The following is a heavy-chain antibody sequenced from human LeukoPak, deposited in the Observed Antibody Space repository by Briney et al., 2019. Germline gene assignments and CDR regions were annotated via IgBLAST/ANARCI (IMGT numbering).Heavy chain of an antibody. CDR3: ARSTCAGDCYTESFQH. V-gene: IGHV4-39*01. Sequence: PPETLSLSCAVSGASLRTHTYYWGCISQPPGKGMEWLGSIYYNGNAYYVPSLKSRVTISVDTSNNQFSLKLRSGTAADRAVCYWARSTCAGDCYTESFQHWGQGTLVTVSS. CDR1: GASLRTHTYY. D-gene: IGHD2-21*02. J-gene: IGHJ1*01. CDR2: IYYNGNA.